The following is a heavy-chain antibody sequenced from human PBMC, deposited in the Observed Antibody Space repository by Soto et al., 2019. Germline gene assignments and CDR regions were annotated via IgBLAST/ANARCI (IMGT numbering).Heavy chain of an antibody. CDR1: GGSFSGYY. CDR3: ERESHDSLTGPPWVWYFDI. V-gene: IGHV4-34*01. J-gene: IGHJ2*01. Sequence: QVQLQQWGAGPFRPLETLSLTCGVSGGSFSGYYWAWIRQSPGKGLEWIGEINDRGSINYNPSLKSRVSISVDTSKNPYSLNLRSVTAADTAVYYCERESHDSLTGPPWVWYFDIWGRGTLVTVSS. D-gene: IGHD3-9*01. CDR2: INDRGSI.